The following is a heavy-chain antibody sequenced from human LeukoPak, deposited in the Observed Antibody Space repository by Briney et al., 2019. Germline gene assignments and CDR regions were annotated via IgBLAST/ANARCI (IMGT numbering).Heavy chain of an antibody. D-gene: IGHD6-13*01. CDR1: GFTFSSYS. Sequence: GGSLRLSCAASGFTFSSYSMNWVRQAPGKGLEWVSSISSSSSYIYYADSVKGRFTISRDNAKNSLYLQMNSLRAEDTAVYYCARARGAAAGAPKEDYYYYYYMDVWGKGTTVTVSS. V-gene: IGHV3-21*01. CDR2: ISSSSSYI. CDR3: ARARGAAAGAPKEDYYYYYYMDV. J-gene: IGHJ6*03.